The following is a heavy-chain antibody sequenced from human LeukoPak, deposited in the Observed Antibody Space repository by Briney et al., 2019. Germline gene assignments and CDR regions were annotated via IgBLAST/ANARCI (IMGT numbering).Heavy chain of an antibody. Sequence: GGSLRLSCAASGFTFSNYWMSWVRQAPGKGLEWVANIKQDESEKYYVDSVKGRFTISRDNAKNSLYLQMNSLRAEDTAVYYCARAPRYYYDSSGYRSPLDYWGQGTLVTVSS. CDR2: IKQDESEK. CDR1: GFTFSNYW. CDR3: ARAPRYYYDSSGYRSPLDY. D-gene: IGHD3-22*01. V-gene: IGHV3-7*01. J-gene: IGHJ4*02.